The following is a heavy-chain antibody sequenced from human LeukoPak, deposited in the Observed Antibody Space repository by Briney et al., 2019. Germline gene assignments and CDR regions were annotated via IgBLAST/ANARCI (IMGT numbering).Heavy chain of an antibody. D-gene: IGHD3-3*01. V-gene: IGHV3-23*01. CDR3: ARVRGVGTPIWLLEWNL. Sequence: PGGSLRLSCAAPVGTFPASTRSCVRQAPGKGLEWVSSISVVAAVTYYAPSVKGRFTVSRDNSKNALYLQMDSLTAAATALYYCARVRGVGTPIWLLEWNLWGQGTLVSVSS. CDR1: VGTFPAST. J-gene: IGHJ5*02. CDR2: ISVVAAVT.